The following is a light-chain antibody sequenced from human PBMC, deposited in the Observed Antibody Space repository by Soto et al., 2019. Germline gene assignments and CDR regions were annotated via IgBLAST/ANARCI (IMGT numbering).Light chain of an antibody. CDR2: DVS. CDR3: SSFASTHTYV. V-gene: IGLV2-11*01. CDR1: SSDVGGYKY. J-gene: IGLJ1*01. Sequence: QSALTQPRSVSGSPGQSVTISCTGTSSDVGGYKYVSWYQHNPGRAPKLMIYDVSKRPSGVPDRFSGSKSGNTASLTISGLQAEDEADYYCSSFASTHTYVFGTGTKLTVL.